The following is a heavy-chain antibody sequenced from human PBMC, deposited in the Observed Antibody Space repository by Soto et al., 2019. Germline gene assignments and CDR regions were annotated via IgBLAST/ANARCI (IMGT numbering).Heavy chain of an antibody. V-gene: IGHV3-33*01. Sequence: QVQLVESGGGVVQPGRSLRLSCAASGFKFSSYGMNWVRQAPGKGLEWVALIWYDGSNKYYGDLVKGRFTISRDNSQNTLYLQMNSLRAEDTAVYYCARARTFVRGGAFDIWGQGTMVTVSS. D-gene: IGHD3-16*01. CDR2: IWYDGSNK. CDR3: ARARTFVRGGAFDI. CDR1: GFKFSSYG. J-gene: IGHJ3*02.